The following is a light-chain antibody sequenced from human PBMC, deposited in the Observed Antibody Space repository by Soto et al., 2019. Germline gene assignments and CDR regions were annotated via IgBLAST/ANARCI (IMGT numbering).Light chain of an antibody. V-gene: IGKV1-39*01. Sequence: IQLTQSPSSLSASVGDRVTVTCRASQSISFYLNWYQQKPGKAPKLLIYTGSNVQSGVPSRIRGSGSGTDFTLTISSLQPEDFATYYCQQTYTMPRTFGQGTKVDIK. J-gene: IGKJ1*01. CDR1: QSISFY. CDR2: TGS. CDR3: QQTYTMPRT.